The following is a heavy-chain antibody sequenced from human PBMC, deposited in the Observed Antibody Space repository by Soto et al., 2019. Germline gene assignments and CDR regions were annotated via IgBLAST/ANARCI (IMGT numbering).Heavy chain of an antibody. J-gene: IGHJ6*02. V-gene: IGHV3-23*01. Sequence: GGSLRLSCAASGFTFSSYGMSWVRQAPGKGLEWVSAISGSSGSTYYADSVKGRFTISRDNSKNTLYLQMNSLRAEDTVVYYCAKAFRGITGRTYYYGMDVWGQGTTVTVSS. CDR1: GFTFSSYG. CDR2: ISGSSGST. D-gene: IGHD1-20*01. CDR3: AKAFRGITGRTYYYGMDV.